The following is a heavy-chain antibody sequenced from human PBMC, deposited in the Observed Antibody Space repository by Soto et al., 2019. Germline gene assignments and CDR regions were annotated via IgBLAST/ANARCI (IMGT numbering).Heavy chain of an antibody. V-gene: IGHV1-69*06. CDR1: GGTFSSYA. J-gene: IGHJ6*02. Sequence: SVKVSCKASGGTFSSYAISWVRQAPGQGLEWMGGIIPIFGTANYAQKFQGRVTITADKSTSTAYMELSSLRSEDTAVYYCARDSAYEDYYYGMDVWGQGTTVTVSS. CDR2: IIPIFGTA. CDR3: ARDSAYEDYYYGMDV. D-gene: IGHD2-21*01.